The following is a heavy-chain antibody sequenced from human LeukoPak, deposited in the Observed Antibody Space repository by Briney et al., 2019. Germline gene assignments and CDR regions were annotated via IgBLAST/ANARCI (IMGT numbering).Heavy chain of an antibody. Sequence: QPGGSLRLSCAASGFTFDDYAMHWVRQAPGKGLEWVPGISWNSGSIAYADSVKGRFTISRDNAKNSLYLQMNSLRAEDTAFYYCAKGSDSSGYSLFEYWGQGTLVTVSS. D-gene: IGHD3-22*01. V-gene: IGHV3-9*01. CDR3: AKGSDSSGYSLFEY. J-gene: IGHJ4*02. CDR2: ISWNSGSI. CDR1: GFTFDDYA.